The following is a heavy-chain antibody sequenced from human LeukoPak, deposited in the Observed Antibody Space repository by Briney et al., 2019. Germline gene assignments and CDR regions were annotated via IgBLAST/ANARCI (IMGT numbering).Heavy chain of an antibody. V-gene: IGHV5-51*01. CDR3: ARHRIVGATKSDYDI. D-gene: IGHD1-26*01. CDR1: GYIFTTYW. CDR2: IYPGDSDT. Sequence: GESLKISCQGSGYIFTTYWIAWVRQMPEKGLACMGIIYPGDSDTRYSPSFQGQVTISVDKSISTAYLQWSSLKASDTAIYYCARHRIVGATKSDYDIWGQGTMVTVSS. J-gene: IGHJ3*02.